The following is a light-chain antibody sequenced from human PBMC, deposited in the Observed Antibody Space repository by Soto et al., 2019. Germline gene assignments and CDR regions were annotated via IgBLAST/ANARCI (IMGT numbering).Light chain of an antibody. CDR3: QHRDNWPPRAA. CDR2: DTS. J-gene: IGKJ4*01. Sequence: VLTQSPATLSLSPGERATLSCKASQSVNIYLAWYQQKPGQAPRLLIYDTSDRATGVPARFSGSGSGTDFTLTISSLESEDFAVYYCQHRDNWPPRAAFGGGTKVEVK. CDR1: QSVNIY. V-gene: IGKV3-11*01.